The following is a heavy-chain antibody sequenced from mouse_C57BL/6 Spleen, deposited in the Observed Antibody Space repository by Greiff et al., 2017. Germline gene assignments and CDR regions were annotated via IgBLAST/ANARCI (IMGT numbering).Heavy chain of an antibody. D-gene: IGHD2-2*01. V-gene: IGHV1-62-2*01. Sequence: VQLQESGAELVKPGASVKLSCKASGYTFTEYTIHWVKQRSGQGLEWIGWFYPGSGSIKYNEKFKDKATLTADKSSRTVYMELSRLTSEDAAVYFCARHDPLYGYDWYFDVWGTGTTVTVSA. CDR3: ARHDPLYGYDWYFDV. CDR2: FYPGSGSI. J-gene: IGHJ1*03. CDR1: GYTFTEYT.